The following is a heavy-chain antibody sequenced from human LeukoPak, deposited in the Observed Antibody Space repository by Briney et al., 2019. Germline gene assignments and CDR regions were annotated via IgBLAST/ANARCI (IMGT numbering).Heavy chain of an antibody. CDR1: GGSISSYY. V-gene: IGHV4-59*08. J-gene: IGHJ3*02. CDR3: ARRPGIAAAGPALTFDI. Sequence: RTSETLSLTCTVSGGSISSYYWSWIRQPPGKGLGWIGYIYYSGSTNYNPSLKSRVTISVDTSKNQFSLKLSSVTAADTAVYYCARRPGIAAAGPALTFDIWGQGTMVTVSS. D-gene: IGHD6-13*01. CDR2: IYYSGST.